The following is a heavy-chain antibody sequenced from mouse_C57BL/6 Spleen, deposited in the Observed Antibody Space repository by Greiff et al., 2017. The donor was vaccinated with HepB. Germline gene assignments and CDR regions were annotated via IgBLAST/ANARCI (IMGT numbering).Heavy chain of an antibody. CDR2: ISYDGSN. V-gene: IGHV3-6*01. J-gene: IGHJ3*01. CDR1: GYSITSGYY. D-gene: IGHD6-1*01. CDR3: ARSSLREAWFAY. Sequence: EVKLQQSGPGLVKPSQSLSLTCSVTGYSITSGYYWNWIRQFPGNKLEWMGYISYDGSNNYNPSLKNRISITRDTSKNQFFLKLNSVTTEDTATYYCARSSLREAWFAYWGQGTLVTVSA.